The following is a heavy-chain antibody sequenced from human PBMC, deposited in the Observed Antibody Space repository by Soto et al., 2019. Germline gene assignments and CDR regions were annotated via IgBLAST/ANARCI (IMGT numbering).Heavy chain of an antibody. CDR2: IYYSGST. CDR3: ARGVETPLYYYYGMDV. J-gene: IGHJ6*02. Sequence: PSETLSLTFTVSGGSISSGGYYWSWIRQHPGKGLEWIGYIYYSGSTYYNPSLKSRVTISVDTSKNQFSLKLSSVTAADTAVYYCARGVETPLYYYYGMDVWGQGTTVTVSS. CDR1: GGSISSGGYY. V-gene: IGHV4-31*03.